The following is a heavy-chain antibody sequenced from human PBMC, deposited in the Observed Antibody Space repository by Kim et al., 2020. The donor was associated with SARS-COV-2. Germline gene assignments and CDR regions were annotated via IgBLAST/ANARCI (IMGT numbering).Heavy chain of an antibody. CDR3: AKDWSNYDILTGYYYYGMDV. V-gene: IGHV3-33*06. D-gene: IGHD3-9*01. Sequence: GGSLRLSCAASGFTFSSYGMHWVRQAPGKGLEWVAVIWYDGSNKYYADSVKGRFTISRDNSKNTLYLQMNSLRAEDTAVYYCAKDWSNYDILTGYYYYGMDVWGQGTTVTVSS. CDR1: GFTFSSYG. CDR2: IWYDGSNK. J-gene: IGHJ6*02.